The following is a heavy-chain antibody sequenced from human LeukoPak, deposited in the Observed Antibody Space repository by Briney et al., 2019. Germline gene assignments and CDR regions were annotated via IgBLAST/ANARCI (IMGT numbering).Heavy chain of an antibody. J-gene: IGHJ4*02. CDR1: GFTFNIYG. CDR3: AKDRSGMEYNFDF. Sequence: GGSLRLSCVVSGFTFNIYGIHWVRQTPGKGLEWVALISYDGSKKWYADAVKGRFTISRDNSQNTLYLHMDSLRTADTAVYYCAKDRSGMEYNFDFWGQGTLVTVSS. V-gene: IGHV3-30*18. CDR2: ISYDGSKK. D-gene: IGHD1-1*01.